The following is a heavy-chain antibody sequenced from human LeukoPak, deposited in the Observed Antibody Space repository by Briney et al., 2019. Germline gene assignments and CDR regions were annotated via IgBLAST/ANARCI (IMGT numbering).Heavy chain of an antibody. J-gene: IGHJ4*02. V-gene: IGHV3-23*01. CDR1: GVTVSNNY. D-gene: IGHD2/OR15-2a*01. Sequence: GGSLRLSCAASGVTVSNNYLTWVRQAPGKGLEWVSAISGSGGSTYYADSVKGRFTISRDNSKNTLYLQMNSLRAEDTAVYYCATRPLLGQDYWGQGTLVTVSS. CDR2: ISGSGGST. CDR3: ATRPLLGQDY.